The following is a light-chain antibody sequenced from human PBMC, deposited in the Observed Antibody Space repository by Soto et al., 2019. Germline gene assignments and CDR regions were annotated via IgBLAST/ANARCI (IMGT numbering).Light chain of an antibody. V-gene: IGKV1-17*01. Sequence: DIQMTQSPSSLSASVGDRVTITCRASQGIRKDLGWYQQKPGKAPKRLIYAASSLQSGVPSRFSGSGSGTEFTRTISSLQPEDFATCYCLQHNSYPLTFGGGTKVEIK. CDR1: QGIRKD. CDR2: AAS. CDR3: LQHNSYPLT. J-gene: IGKJ4*01.